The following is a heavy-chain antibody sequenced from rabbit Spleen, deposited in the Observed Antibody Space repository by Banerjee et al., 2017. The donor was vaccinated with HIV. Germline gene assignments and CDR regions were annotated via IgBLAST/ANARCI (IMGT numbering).Heavy chain of an antibody. CDR3: ARGSAAMTMVITGYYLSL. CDR1: GFPFSNKAV. Sequence: QEQLEESGGGLVKPEGSLTLTCKASGFPFSNKAVMCWVRQAPGKGLEWIACINAVTGKAVYASWAKGRFTFSRENAQNTVFLQMTSLTAADTATYFCARGSAAMTMVITGYYLSLWGQGTLVT. V-gene: IGHV1S45*01. D-gene: IGHD2-1*01. CDR2: INAVTGKA. J-gene: IGHJ4*01.